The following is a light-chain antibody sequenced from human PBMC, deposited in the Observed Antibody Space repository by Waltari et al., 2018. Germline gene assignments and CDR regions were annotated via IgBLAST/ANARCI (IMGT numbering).Light chain of an antibody. CDR2: EVT. V-gene: IGLV2-18*02. CDR1: SSDIGAYNR. Sequence: QAALTQSPSVSGSPGQSVTISCTGTSSDIGAYNRVSWYQQHPGKAPKLMIYEVTKGGEGGGDRFSGSKAGNTASLTISGLQAEDEADYYCSSYASSSTFGLFGGGTRLTVL. CDR3: SSYASSSTFGL. J-gene: IGLJ2*01.